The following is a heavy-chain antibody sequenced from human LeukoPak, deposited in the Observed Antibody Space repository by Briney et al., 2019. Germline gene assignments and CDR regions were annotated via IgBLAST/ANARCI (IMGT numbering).Heavy chain of an antibody. J-gene: IGHJ5*01. D-gene: IGHD4-23*01. Sequence: GGSLRLSCAASGFTYSNYWMHWVRQAPRKGLVWVSRINSDGSGTTYADSVSGRFTISRDNAKNTLYLQVNSLRAEDTAVYYCARTEGTVAYDSWGQGTLVTVSS. CDR1: GFTYSNYW. CDR2: INSDGSGT. V-gene: IGHV3-74*01. CDR3: ARTEGTVAYDS.